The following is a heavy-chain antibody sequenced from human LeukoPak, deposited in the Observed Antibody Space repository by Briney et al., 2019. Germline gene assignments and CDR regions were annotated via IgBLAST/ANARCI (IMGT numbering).Heavy chain of an antibody. CDR2: INHSGST. Sequence: PSETLSLTCAVYGGSFSGYYWSWIRQPPGKGLDWIGEINHSGSTNYNPSLKSRVTISVDTSKNQFSLKLSSVTAADTAVYYCARGRYYYDSSGYWYYFDYWGQGTLVTVSS. CDR3: ARGRYYYDSSGYWYYFDY. CDR1: GGSFSGYY. V-gene: IGHV4-34*01. D-gene: IGHD3-22*01. J-gene: IGHJ4*02.